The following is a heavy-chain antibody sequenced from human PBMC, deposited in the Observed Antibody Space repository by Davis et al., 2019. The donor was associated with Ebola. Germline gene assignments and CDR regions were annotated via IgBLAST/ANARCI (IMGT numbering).Heavy chain of an antibody. D-gene: IGHD1-26*01. V-gene: IGHV4-30-4*01. J-gene: IGHJ4*02. CDR1: GGSISSGDYY. CDR2: IYYSGST. CDR3: ARDRGYSGSYFDY. Sequence: SETLSLTCTVSGGSISSGDYYWSWIRQPPGKGLEWIGYIYYSGSTYYNPSLKSRVTISVDTSKNQFSLKLSSVTAADTAVYYCARDRGYSGSYFDYWGQGTLVTVSS.